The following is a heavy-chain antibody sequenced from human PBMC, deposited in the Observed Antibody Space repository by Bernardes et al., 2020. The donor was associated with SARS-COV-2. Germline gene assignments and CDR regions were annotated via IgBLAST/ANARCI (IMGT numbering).Heavy chain of an antibody. J-gene: IGHJ6*02. CDR2: ISGSGGST. V-gene: IGHV3-23*01. D-gene: IGHD3-3*01. CDR1: GFTSSSYA. Sequence: GGSLRLSCAASGFTSSSYAMSWVRQAPGKGLEWVSAISGSGGSTYYADSVKGRFTISRDNSKNTLYLQMNSLRAEDTAVYYCAKDLRVDFWSGYYYRYYYYGMDVWGQGTTVTVSS. CDR3: AKDLRVDFWSGYYYRYYYYGMDV.